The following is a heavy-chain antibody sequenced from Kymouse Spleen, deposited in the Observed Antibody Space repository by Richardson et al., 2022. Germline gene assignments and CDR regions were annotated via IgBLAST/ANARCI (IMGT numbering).Heavy chain of an antibody. CDR3: ARGGGPMVRGVYGMDV. CDR1: GFTFSSYG. J-gene: IGHJ6*02. D-gene: IGHD3-10*01. CDR2: IWYDGSNK. Sequence: QVQLVESGGGVVQPGRSLRLSCAASGFTFSSYGMHWVRQAPGKGLEWVAVIWYDGSNKYYADSVKGRFTISRDNSKNTLYLQMNSLRAEDTAVYYCARGGGPMVRGVYGMDVWGQGTTVTVSS. V-gene: IGHV3-33*01.